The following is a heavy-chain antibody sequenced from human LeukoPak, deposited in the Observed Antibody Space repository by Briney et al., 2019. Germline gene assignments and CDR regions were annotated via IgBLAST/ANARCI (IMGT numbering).Heavy chain of an antibody. V-gene: IGHV3-15*01. CDR3: TTERYYYGSGSYDY. J-gene: IGHJ4*02. Sequence: GGSLRLSCAASGFTFSNAWMSWVRQAPGKGLEWVGRIKSKTDGGTTDYAAPVKGRFTISGDDSKNTLYLQMNSLKTEDTAVYYCTTERYYYGSGSYDYWGQGTLVTVSS. CDR2: IKSKTDGGTT. CDR1: GFTFSNAW. D-gene: IGHD3-10*01.